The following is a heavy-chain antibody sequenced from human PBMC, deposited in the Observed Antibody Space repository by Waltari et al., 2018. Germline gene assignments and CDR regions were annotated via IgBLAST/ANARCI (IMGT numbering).Heavy chain of an antibody. CDR3: ARDNDLYSSSVVPLDY. D-gene: IGHD6-6*01. Sequence: QVQLVESGGGVVQPGGSLRLSCAASGFTFSSYGMHWVRQAPGKGLECVAFIRYDGSNKYYADSVKGRFTISRDNSKNTLYLQMNSLRAEDTAVYYCARDNDLYSSSVVPLDYWGQGTLVTVSS. CDR2: IRYDGSNK. J-gene: IGHJ4*02. CDR1: GFTFSSYG. V-gene: IGHV3-30*02.